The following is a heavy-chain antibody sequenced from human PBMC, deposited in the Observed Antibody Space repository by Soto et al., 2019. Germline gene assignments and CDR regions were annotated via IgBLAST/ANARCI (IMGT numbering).Heavy chain of an antibody. CDR2: IYYSGST. J-gene: IGHJ4*02. CDR1: GGSVSSNNYY. Sequence: SETLSLTCTVSGGSVSSNNYYWGWIRQPPGKGLEWIGYIYYSGSTNYNPSLKSRVTISVDTSKNQFSLKLNSMTAADTAVYYCARHNYGSGSTYFDYWGQGTLVTVSS. D-gene: IGHD3-10*01. CDR3: ARHNYGSGSTYFDY. V-gene: IGHV4-61*05.